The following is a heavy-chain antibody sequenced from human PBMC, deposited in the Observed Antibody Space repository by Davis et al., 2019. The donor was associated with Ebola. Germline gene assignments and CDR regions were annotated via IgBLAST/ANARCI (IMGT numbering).Heavy chain of an antibody. CDR3: ARYGGGTTPLDY. CDR1: GFTFSSYS. D-gene: IGHD4-17*01. CDR2: ISSSSSYI. Sequence: GESLKISCAASGFTFSSYSMNWVRQAPGKGLEWVSSISSSSSYIYYADSVKGRFTISRDNAKNSLYLQMNSLRAEDTAVYYCARYGGGTTPLDYWGQGTLVTVSS. J-gene: IGHJ4*02. V-gene: IGHV3-21*01.